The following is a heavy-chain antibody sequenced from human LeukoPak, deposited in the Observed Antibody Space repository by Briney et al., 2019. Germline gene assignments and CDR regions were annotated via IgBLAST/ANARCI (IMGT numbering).Heavy chain of an antibody. Sequence: ASVKVSCKASGYTFTTYGISWVRQAPGQGLEWMGWISAYNGNTNYAQKLQGRVTMTTDTSTSTAYMELRSLRAEDTAVYYCATLTLGHYDFWSGWYFDYWGQGTLVTVSS. CDR1: GYTFTTYG. J-gene: IGHJ4*02. D-gene: IGHD3-3*01. V-gene: IGHV1-18*04. CDR3: ATLTLGHYDFWSGWYFDY. CDR2: ISAYNGNT.